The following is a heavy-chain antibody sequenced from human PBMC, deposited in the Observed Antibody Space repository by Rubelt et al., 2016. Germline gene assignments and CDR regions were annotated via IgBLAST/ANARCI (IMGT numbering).Heavy chain of an antibody. D-gene: IGHD1-14*01. Sequence: QVQLQESGPGLVKPSQTLSLTCTVSGGSISSGGYYWSWIRQHPGKGLEWIGYIYYVWSTYLHPSLEGRVPILVETAKNPISLKRGSVTSADTALYYCARVPRPTGNGYFDAWGQGTLVTVSS. V-gene: IGHV4-31*03. J-gene: IGHJ4*02. CDR3: ARVPRPTGNGYFDA. CDR2: IYYVWST. CDR1: GGSISSGGYY.